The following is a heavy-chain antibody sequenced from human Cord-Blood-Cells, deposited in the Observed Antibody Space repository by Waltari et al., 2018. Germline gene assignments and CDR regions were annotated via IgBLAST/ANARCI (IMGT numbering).Heavy chain of an antibody. CDR1: GFTFSSYA. J-gene: IGHJ4*02. CDR2: ISDDGSNK. CDR3: AREGVEQQLDY. Sequence: QVQLVESGGGVVQPGRSLRLSCAASGFTFSSYAMHWVRQAAGKGLEWVGVISDDGSNKYDADSVKGRFTISRDNSKNTLYLQMNSLRAEDTAVYYCAREGVEQQLDYWGQGTLVTVSS. V-gene: IGHV3-30*04. D-gene: IGHD6-13*01.